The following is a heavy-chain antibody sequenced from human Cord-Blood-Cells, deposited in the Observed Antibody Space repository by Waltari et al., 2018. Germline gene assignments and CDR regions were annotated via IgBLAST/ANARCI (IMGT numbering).Heavy chain of an antibody. Sequence: EVQLVESGGGLIQPGGSLRLSCAASGFTVSSNYMSWVRQAPGKGLEWVSVIFSGGSTYYAESGKGRFTISRDNSKNTLYLQMNSLRAEDTAVYYCARAGGYCSGGSCLSAYQHWGQGTLVTVSS. V-gene: IGHV3-53*01. CDR2: IFSGGST. CDR1: GFTVSSNY. CDR3: ARAGGYCSGGSCLSAYQH. J-gene: IGHJ1*01. D-gene: IGHD2-15*01.